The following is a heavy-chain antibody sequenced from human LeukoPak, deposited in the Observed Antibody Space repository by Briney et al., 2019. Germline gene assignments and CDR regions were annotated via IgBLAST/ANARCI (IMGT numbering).Heavy chain of an antibody. V-gene: IGHV4-34*01. CDR1: GGSFSGYY. Sequence: SETLSLTCAVYGGSFSGYYWSWIRQPPGKGLEWIGEINHSGSTNYNPSLKSRDTISVDASKNQFSLKLSSVTAADTAVYYCASLASRYSYDDYWGQGTLVTVSS. J-gene: IGHJ4*02. D-gene: IGHD5-18*01. CDR3: ASLASRYSYDDY. CDR2: INHSGST.